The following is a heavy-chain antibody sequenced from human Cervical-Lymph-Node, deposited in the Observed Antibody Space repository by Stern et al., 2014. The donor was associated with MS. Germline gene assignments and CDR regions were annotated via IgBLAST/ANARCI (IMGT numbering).Heavy chain of an antibody. CDR3: ARLDVALASGFDV. V-gene: IGHV4-31*03. Sequence: QVQLQESGPGLVRPSQTLSLTCTVSGASTSSGSYYWSWIRQHPEKGLEWIGYIHYSGGSTYYNPSLESRVTISLGTSKNQFSLNMRSMTAADTAVYYCARLDVALASGFDVWGQGTMITVSS. CDR1: GASTSSGSYY. D-gene: IGHD1-26*01. J-gene: IGHJ3*01. CDR2: IHYSGGST.